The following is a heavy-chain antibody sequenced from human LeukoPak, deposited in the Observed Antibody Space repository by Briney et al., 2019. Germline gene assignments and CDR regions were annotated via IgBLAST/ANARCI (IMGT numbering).Heavy chain of an antibody. J-gene: IGHJ4*02. CDR1: GFTVSDNF. CDR2: LYTNDAT. Sequence: GGSLRLSCAASGFTVSDNFMSWVRQAPGKGLEWVSTLYTNDATYYEDSAKGRFTISRDSSKNTLYFQMSSVRIEDTAVYYCARDLPGAARGFDYWGQGTLVTVSS. CDR3: ARDLPGAARGFDY. V-gene: IGHV3-53*01. D-gene: IGHD7-27*01.